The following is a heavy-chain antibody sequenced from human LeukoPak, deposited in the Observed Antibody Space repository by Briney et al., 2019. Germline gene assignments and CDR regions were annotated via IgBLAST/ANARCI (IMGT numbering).Heavy chain of an antibody. CDR3: AKDLGCSGGSCYSGVDH. CDR1: GFTFSSYG. D-gene: IGHD2-15*01. V-gene: IGHV3-30*02. Sequence: GGSLRLSCAAPGFTFSSYGMHWVRQAPGKGLGWVAFIRYDGSNKYYADSVKGRFTISRDNSKNTLYLQMNSLRAEDTAVYYCAKDLGCSGGSCYSGVDHWGQGTLVTVSS. J-gene: IGHJ4*02. CDR2: IRYDGSNK.